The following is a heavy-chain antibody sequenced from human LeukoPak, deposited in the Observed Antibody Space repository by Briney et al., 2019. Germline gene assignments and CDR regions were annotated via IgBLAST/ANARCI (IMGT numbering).Heavy chain of an antibody. J-gene: IGHJ4*02. D-gene: IGHD3-22*01. CDR3: ARVGGDDSTGHYSVDY. Sequence: SETLSLTCAVSGYSITSTYWWGWIRQTPGRGLEWIGSLHHSGSTSYSPSLKSRVTISVDTAKNQFSLRLSSVTAADTAVYYCARVGGDDSTGHYSVDYWGQGTLVTVSS. CDR1: GYSITSTYW. CDR2: LHHSGST. V-gene: IGHV4-38-2*01.